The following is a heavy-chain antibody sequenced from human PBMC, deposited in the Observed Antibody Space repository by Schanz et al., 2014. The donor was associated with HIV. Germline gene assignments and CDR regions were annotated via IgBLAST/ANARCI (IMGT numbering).Heavy chain of an antibody. CDR3: TRLIEVAGAAPGYTYHGMDV. J-gene: IGHJ6*02. Sequence: EVQLVESGGGLVQPGGSLKLSCAASGFSFSGSGIHWVRQASGKGLEWVGRITSKASNYATAYVASVKGRFTVSRDDSKSTAYLQIHSLKTEDTAIYFCTRLIEVAGAAPGYTYHGMDVWGQGTTVTVSS. CDR1: GFSFSGSG. CDR2: ITSKASNYAT. V-gene: IGHV3-73*02. D-gene: IGHD6-19*01.